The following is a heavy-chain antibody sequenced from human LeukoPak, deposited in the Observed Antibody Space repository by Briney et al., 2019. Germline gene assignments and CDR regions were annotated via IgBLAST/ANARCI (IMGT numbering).Heavy chain of an antibody. CDR3: ARGATGYSSSWQLRSPNWFDP. J-gene: IGHJ5*02. D-gene: IGHD6-13*01. Sequence: SETLSLTCTVSGGSISGSSYNWGWIRQPPGKGLEWIGSIDNSGSTYYNPSLKSRVTISVDTSKNQFSLKLSSVTAADTAVYYCARGATGYSSSWQLRSPNWFDPWGQGTLVTVSS. V-gene: IGHV4-39*07. CDR1: GGSISGSSYN. CDR2: IDNSGST.